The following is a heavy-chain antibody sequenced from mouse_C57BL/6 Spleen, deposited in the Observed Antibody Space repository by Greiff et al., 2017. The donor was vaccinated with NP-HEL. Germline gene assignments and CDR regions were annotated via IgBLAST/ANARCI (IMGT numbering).Heavy chain of an antibody. Sequence: VQLQQSGPELVKPGASVKMSCKASGYTFTNYNMHWVKQSHGKSLEWIGYINPNNGGTSYNQKFKGKATLTVNKSSSTAYMELRSLTSEDSAVYYCARSPYYDTPFGYWGQGTTLTVSS. D-gene: IGHD2-4*01. CDR2: INPNNGGT. V-gene: IGHV1-22*01. CDR3: ARSPYYDTPFGY. CDR1: GYTFTNYN. J-gene: IGHJ2*01.